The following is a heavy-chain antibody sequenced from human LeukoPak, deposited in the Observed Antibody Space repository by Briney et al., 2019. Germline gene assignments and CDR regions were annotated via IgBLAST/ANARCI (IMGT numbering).Heavy chain of an antibody. J-gene: IGHJ4*02. D-gene: IGHD1-26*01. V-gene: IGHV4-59*08. CDR1: GRSISNYY. Sequence: SETLSLTCTVSGRSISNYYWPWIRQPPGKGLEWIGYIYYSGSTYYNPSLKSRVTISVDTSKNQFSLKLTSVTAADTAVYYCARLSGSPHPPFDYWGQGTLVTVSS. CDR3: ARLSGSPHPPFDY. CDR2: IYYSGST.